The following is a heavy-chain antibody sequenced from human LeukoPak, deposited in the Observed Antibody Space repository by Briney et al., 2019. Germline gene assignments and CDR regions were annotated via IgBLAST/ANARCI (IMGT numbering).Heavy chain of an antibody. D-gene: IGHD3-10*01. CDR2: ISSSGSTI. J-gene: IGHJ4*02. Sequence: GGSLRLSCAASGFTFSSYEMNWVRLAPGKGLEWVSYISSSGSTIYYADSVKGRFTISGDNAKNSLYLQMNSLRAEDTAVYYCARDVYYGSGSPRLGYWGQGTLVTVSS. V-gene: IGHV3-48*03. CDR1: GFTFSSYE. CDR3: ARDVYYGSGSPRLGY.